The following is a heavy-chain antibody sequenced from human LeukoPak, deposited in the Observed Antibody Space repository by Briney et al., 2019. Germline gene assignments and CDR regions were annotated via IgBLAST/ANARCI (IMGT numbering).Heavy chain of an antibody. CDR1: GASISMYH. D-gene: IGHD3-22*01. CDR2: IYYTGST. J-gene: IGHJ4*02. Sequence: SETLSLTCTVSGASISMYHWSWIRQTPGKGLEWIGYIYYTGSTNYNPSLKRRVSISVDTSRNQFSLTVNSVTAADTAVYYCARDARYYESSTYTFSYFDYWGQGILVTVSS. V-gene: IGHV4-59*01. CDR3: ARDARYYESSTYTFSYFDY.